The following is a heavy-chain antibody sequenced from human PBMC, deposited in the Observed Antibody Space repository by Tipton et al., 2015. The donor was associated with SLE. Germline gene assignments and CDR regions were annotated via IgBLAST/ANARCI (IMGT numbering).Heavy chain of an antibody. CDR3: ARVLATHCGGDCFSDY. V-gene: IGHV3-74*01. CDR1: GFTFSSYS. CDR2: IDSDGIST. Sequence: SLRLSCAASGFTFSSYSMNWVRQVPGKGLVRVARIDSDGISTSYADSVKGRFTISRDNAKNTLYLQMNSLRAEDTAIYYCARVLATHCGGDCFSDYWGQGTLVTVSS. D-gene: IGHD2-21*01. J-gene: IGHJ4*02.